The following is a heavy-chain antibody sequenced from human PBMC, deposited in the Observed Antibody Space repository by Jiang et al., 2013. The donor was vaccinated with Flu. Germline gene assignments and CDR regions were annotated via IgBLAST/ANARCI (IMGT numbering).Heavy chain of an antibody. J-gene: IGHJ4*02. D-gene: IGHD3-10*01. CDR3: AKDIGSAPYYFDY. CDR2: ISGSGGST. Sequence: LSCAASGFTFSSYAMSWVRQAPGKGLEWVSAISGSGGSTYYADSVKGRFTISRDNSKNTLYLQMNSLRAEDTAVYYCAKDIGSAPYYFDYWGQGTLVTVSS. CDR1: GFTFSSYA. V-gene: IGHV3-23*01.